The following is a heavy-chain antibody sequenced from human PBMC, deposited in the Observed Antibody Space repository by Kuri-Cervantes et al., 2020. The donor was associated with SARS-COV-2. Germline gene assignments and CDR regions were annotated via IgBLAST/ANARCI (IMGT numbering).Heavy chain of an antibody. D-gene: IGHD6-19*01. CDR2: INPDGSYT. V-gene: IGHV3-74*01. CDR1: GFTFSGHW. Sequence: GGSLRLSCAASGFTFSGHWIHWVRQAPGKGLVWVSRINPDGSYTNNADSVKGRFTLSRDNAKNMLFLQMNSLRAEDTAVYYCARDRGYGEAVALYFDYWGQGTLVTVSS. CDR3: ARDRGYGEAVALYFDY. J-gene: IGHJ4*02.